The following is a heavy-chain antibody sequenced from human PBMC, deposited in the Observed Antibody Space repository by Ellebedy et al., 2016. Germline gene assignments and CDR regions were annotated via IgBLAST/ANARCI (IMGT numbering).Heavy chain of an antibody. CDR3: AKDETQVWGIIDS. V-gene: IGHV3-11*06. Sequence: GGSLRLXXAASGFTFSDYYMSWIRQAPGKGLEWVSYISSSSSYTNYADSVKGRFTISRDNAKNSLYLQMNSLRAEDTAVYYCAKDETQVWGIIDSWGQGTLVTVSS. J-gene: IGHJ4*02. D-gene: IGHD7-27*01. CDR1: GFTFSDYY. CDR2: ISSSSSYT.